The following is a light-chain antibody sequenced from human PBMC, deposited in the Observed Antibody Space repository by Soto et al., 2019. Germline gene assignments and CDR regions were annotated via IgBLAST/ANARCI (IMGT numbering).Light chain of an antibody. CDR3: QQYGTSPYP. Sequence: ETVLTQSPGTLSLSPGERATLSCRASQSVRNNYLAWYQQKPGQAPRLLIYGASGRATGTPDRCSGSGSGTDFTLTISRREPEDFAVYYCQQYGTSPYPFGQGTKLEI. CDR2: GAS. J-gene: IGKJ2*01. CDR1: QSVRNNY. V-gene: IGKV3-20*01.